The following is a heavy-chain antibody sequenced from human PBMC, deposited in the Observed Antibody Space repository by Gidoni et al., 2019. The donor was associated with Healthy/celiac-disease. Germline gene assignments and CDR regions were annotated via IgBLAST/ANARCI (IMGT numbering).Heavy chain of an antibody. J-gene: IGHJ6*02. CDR2: ISPIFGTA. D-gene: IGHD3-10*01. V-gene: IGHV1-69*01. CDR3: ASAPWYYGSGGDYYYGMDV. CDR1: SGTFSSYA. Sequence: QVQLVQSGAEVTKPGSSVKVSCKASSGTFSSYATSWVRQDPGHVLEWMGGISPIFGTANYAQKFQGRVTITADESTSTAYMELSSLRSEDTAVYYCASAPWYYGSGGDYYYGMDVWGQGTTVTVSS.